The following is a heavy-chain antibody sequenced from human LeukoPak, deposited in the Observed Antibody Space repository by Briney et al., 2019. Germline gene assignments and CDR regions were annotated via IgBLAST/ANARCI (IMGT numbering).Heavy chain of an antibody. V-gene: IGHV4-38-2*01. Sequence: SETLSLTCAVSGSSISSGHYWGWIRQPPGNGLEWIGSIYHNGNIYYNTALKSRVSIAVDTSKNQFFLSLRSVTAADTAVYYCVRRADPDSRGYFPHYLDAWGQGTLVTVSS. J-gene: IGHJ5*02. CDR1: GSSISSGHY. D-gene: IGHD3-22*01. CDR2: IYHNGNI. CDR3: VRRADPDSRGYFPHYLDA.